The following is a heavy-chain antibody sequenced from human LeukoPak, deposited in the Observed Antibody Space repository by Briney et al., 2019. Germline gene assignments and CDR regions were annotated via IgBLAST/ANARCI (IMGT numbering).Heavy chain of an antibody. Sequence: ASVKVSYKASGYTFTSYYMHWVRQAPGQGLEWMGIINPSGGSTSYAQKFQGRVTMTRDTSTSTVYMELSSLRSEDTAVYYCARFGYVFPRYYYYGMDVWGQGTTVTVSS. D-gene: IGHD5-12*01. CDR2: INPSGGST. CDR3: ARFGYVFPRYYYYGMDV. J-gene: IGHJ6*02. V-gene: IGHV1-46*03. CDR1: GYTFTSYY.